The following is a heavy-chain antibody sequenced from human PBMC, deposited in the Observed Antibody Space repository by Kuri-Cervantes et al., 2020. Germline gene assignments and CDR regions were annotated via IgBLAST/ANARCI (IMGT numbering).Heavy chain of an antibody. J-gene: IGHJ4*02. V-gene: IGHV3-74*01. Sequence: GESLKISCAAPGFSFSSSYMYWVRQAPGKGLVWVSRIAPNGRSTSYADSVKGRFTISRDNSKNTLYLQMNSLRAEDTAVYYCAKLQRPLFFVGMVDYWGQGTLVTVSS. CDR2: IAPNGRST. D-gene: IGHD1-26*01. CDR1: GFSFSSSY. CDR3: AKLQRPLFFVGMVDY.